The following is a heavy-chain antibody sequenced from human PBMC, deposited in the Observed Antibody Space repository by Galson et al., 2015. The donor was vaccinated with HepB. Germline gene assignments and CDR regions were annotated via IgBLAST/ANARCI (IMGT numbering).Heavy chain of an antibody. D-gene: IGHD4-23*01. J-gene: IGHJ6*02. Sequence: SVKASCKASGFTFTSSAVQWVRQARGQRLEWIGWIVVGSGNTNYAQKFQERVTITRDMSTSTAYMELSSLRSEDTAVYYCAADPATVAVYYYGMDVWGQGTTVTVSS. CDR2: IVVGSGNT. CDR3: AADPATVAVYYYGMDV. V-gene: IGHV1-58*01. CDR1: GFTFTSSA.